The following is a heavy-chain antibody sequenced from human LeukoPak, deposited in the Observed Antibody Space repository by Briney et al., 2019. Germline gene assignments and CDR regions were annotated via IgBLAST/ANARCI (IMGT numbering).Heavy chain of an antibody. CDR3: ARDAHSSIHLVLYGMDV. J-gene: IGHJ6*04. D-gene: IGHD4/OR15-4a*01. CDR2: IIPIFGTA. CDR1: GGTFSSYA. Sequence: ASVTVSFKASGGTFSSYAISWVRQAPGQGGEGMGGIIPIFGTANYAQKFQGRVTINAHKSTSTAYMELSSLRSEDTAVYYCARDAHSSIHLVLYGMDVWGKGTTVTVSS. V-gene: IGHV1-69*06.